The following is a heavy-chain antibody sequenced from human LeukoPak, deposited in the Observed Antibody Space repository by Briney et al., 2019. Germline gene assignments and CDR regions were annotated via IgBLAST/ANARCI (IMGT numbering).Heavy chain of an antibody. D-gene: IGHD2-2*01. V-gene: IGHV3-21*01. CDR1: GYTFSSYS. J-gene: IGHJ6*03. Sequence: PGGSLRLSCAASGYTFSSYSMNWVRQAPGKGLEWVSSISSSSYIYYADSVKGRFTISRDNAKNSLYLQMNSLRAEDTAVYYCARDHLASSTSCYYMDVWGKGTTVTVSS. CDR2: ISSSSYI. CDR3: ARDHLASSTSCYYMDV.